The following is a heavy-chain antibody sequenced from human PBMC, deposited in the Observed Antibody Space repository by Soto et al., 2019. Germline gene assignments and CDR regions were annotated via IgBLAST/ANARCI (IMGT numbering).Heavy chain of an antibody. CDR2: IYYSGST. Sequence: PSETLSLTCTVSGGSISSGDYYWSWIRQPPGKGLEWIGYIYYSGSTYYNPSLKSRVTISVDTSKNQFSLKLSSVTAADTAVYYCARAPPLKYTYGLRGAFDTWGQGTMVTVSS. V-gene: IGHV4-30-4*01. CDR3: ARAPPLKYTYGLRGAFDT. CDR1: GGSISSGDYY. J-gene: IGHJ3*02. D-gene: IGHD5-18*01.